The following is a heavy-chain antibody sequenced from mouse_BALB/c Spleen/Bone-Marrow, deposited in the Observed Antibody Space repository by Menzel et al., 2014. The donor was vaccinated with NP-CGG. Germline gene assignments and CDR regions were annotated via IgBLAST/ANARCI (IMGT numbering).Heavy chain of an antibody. D-gene: IGHD2-3*01. J-gene: IGHJ3*01. Sequence: VQLQQPGAEFVKPEASVKLSCTASGFNIKDTYMHWVKRRPEQGLEWIGRIDPANDNTKYDPKFQGKATITADTSSNTAYLQLSSLTSEDTAVYYCARADGYYAWFAYWGKGTLVPVSA. CDR2: IDPANDNT. V-gene: IGHV14-3*02. CDR3: ARADGYYAWFAY. CDR1: GFNIKDTY.